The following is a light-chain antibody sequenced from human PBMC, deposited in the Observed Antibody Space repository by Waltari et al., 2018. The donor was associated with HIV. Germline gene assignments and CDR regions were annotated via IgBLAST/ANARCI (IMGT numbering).Light chain of an antibody. J-gene: IGKJ1*01. V-gene: IGKV3-20*01. CDR2: GGS. CDR1: QAIDSSH. CDR3: QQFDMLPET. Sequence: EIVLTQSPRTLSLSPGDGGTIFCRASQAIDSSHLAWYQHKVGQSHRLLIYGGSVRATDVPDRFSGSVSGTEFTLTIARVEPEDFAVYYCQQFDMLPETYGQGTKVE.